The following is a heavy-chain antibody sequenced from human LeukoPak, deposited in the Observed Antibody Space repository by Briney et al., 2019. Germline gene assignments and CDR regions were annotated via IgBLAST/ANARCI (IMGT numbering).Heavy chain of an antibody. CDR2: ISYDGSNK. V-gene: IGHV3-30*04. Sequence: GGSLRLSCAASGFTFSSYAMHWVRQAPGKGLEWVAVISYDGSNKYYADSVKGRFTISRDNSKNTLYLQMNSLRAEDTAVYYCARGQYYHDSSGSHYFDYWGQGTLVTVSS. D-gene: IGHD3-22*01. CDR1: GFTFSSYA. CDR3: ARGQYYHDSSGSHYFDY. J-gene: IGHJ4*02.